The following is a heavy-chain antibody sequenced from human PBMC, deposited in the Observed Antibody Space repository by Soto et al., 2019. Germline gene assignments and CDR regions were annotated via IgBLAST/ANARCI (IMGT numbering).Heavy chain of an antibody. J-gene: IGHJ5*02. CDR3: ARDVVVVPAAIHWFDP. V-gene: IGHV3-21*01. CDR1: GFTFSSYS. CDR2: ISSSSSYI. D-gene: IGHD2-2*01. Sequence: PGGSMRLSCVASGFTFSSYSMNWVRKAPGKGLEWVSSISSSSSYIYYADSVKGRFTISRDNAKNSLYLQMNSLRAEDTAVYYCARDVVVVPAAIHWFDPWGQGTLVTVSS.